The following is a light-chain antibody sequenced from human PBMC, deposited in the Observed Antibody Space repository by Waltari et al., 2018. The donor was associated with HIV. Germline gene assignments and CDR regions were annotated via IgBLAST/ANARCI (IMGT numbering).Light chain of an antibody. CDR1: STNIGRTI. CDR2: SND. Sequence: QSVLTQPPSVSGTPGQNVTISCSGSSTNIGRTIVNWYQQVPDAAPKLLIYSNDQRPSGVPDRFSGSKSGTSASLAISGLQSADEADYYCAAWDDSLNGMFGGGTKLTV. V-gene: IGLV1-44*01. J-gene: IGLJ3*02. CDR3: AAWDDSLNGM.